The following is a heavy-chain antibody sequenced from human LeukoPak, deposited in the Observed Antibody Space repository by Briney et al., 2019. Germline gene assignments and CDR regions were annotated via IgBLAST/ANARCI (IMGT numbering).Heavy chain of an antibody. J-gene: IGHJ4*02. CDR1: GFTFSTFA. Sequence: GGSLRLSCAASGFTFSTFAMSWAHQAPGKGLEWVSAISGSGGTTYYADSVQGRFTISRDNSQNTLYLQMNSLRAEDTAVYYCAKYIGSGFSFEHWGQGTLVAVSS. CDR3: AKYIGSGFSFEH. D-gene: IGHD2-15*01. V-gene: IGHV3-23*01. CDR2: ISGSGGTT.